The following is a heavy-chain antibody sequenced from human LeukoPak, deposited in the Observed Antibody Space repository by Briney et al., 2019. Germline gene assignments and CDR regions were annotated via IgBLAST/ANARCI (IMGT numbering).Heavy chain of an antibody. CDR2: TYYRSKWYN. J-gene: IGHJ4*02. CDR3: SRSDGASDFDY. Sequence: SQTLSLSCAISGDSVSSNRASWTWIRQSPSRGLEWLGRTYYRSKWYNDYAVSLKSRISINPDTSKNQFSLQLNSVTPEDTAVYYCSRSDGASDFDYWGQGTLVTVSS. D-gene: IGHD5-24*01. V-gene: IGHV6-1*01. CDR1: GDSVSSNRAS.